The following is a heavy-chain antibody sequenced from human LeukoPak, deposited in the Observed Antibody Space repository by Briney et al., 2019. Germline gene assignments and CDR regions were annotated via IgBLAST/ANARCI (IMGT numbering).Heavy chain of an antibody. CDR3: AKGVRGVIKRIITHAINWFDP. V-gene: IGHV3-9*01. CDR1: GFTFDDYA. Sequence: GGSLRLSCAASGFTFDDYAMHWVRQAPGKGLEWVSGISWNSGSIGYADSVKGRFTISRDNAKNSLYLQMNSLRAEDTALYYCAKGVRGVIKRIITHAINWFDPWGQGTLVTVSP. CDR2: ISWNSGSI. J-gene: IGHJ5*02. D-gene: IGHD3-10*01.